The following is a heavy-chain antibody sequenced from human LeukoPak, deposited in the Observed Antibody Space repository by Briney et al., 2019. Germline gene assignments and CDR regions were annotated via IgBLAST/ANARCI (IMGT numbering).Heavy chain of an antibody. CDR3: ARVPLYDRSGYYFDY. D-gene: IGHD3-22*01. Sequence: PGRSLRLSCAASGFTFSNYGMHWVRQAPGKGLEWVAVIWYDGSNKLYADSVKGRFTSSRDNSKNTLHLQMNSLRDEDTAVYCCARVPLYDRSGYYFDYWGQGTLVTVSS. J-gene: IGHJ4*02. CDR1: GFTFSNYG. CDR2: IWYDGSNK. V-gene: IGHV3-33*01.